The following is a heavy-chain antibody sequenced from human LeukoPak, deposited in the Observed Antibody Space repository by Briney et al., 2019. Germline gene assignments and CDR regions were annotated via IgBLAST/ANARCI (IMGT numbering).Heavy chain of an antibody. CDR3: AIGIGVGRDYFDS. V-gene: IGHV4-61*02. J-gene: IGHJ4*02. D-gene: IGHD3-3*01. CDR2: MYIIGSN. CDR1: GDSISSASGTYNWH. Sequence: SETLSLTCTVSGDSISSASGTYNWHWSWIRQPAGGGLEWIGRMYIIGSNNYNPSLKSRATISLDTSSNQVSLKLRFMTAADTAVYYCAIGIGVGRDYFDSWGQGVLVTVSS.